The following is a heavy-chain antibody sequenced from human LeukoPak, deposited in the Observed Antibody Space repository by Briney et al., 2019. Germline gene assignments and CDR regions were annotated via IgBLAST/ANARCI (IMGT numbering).Heavy chain of an antibody. J-gene: IGHJ4*02. CDR1: GGPISSYY. D-gene: IGHD6-13*01. Sequence: SETLSLTCTVSGGPISSYYWSWIRQPAGKGLEWIGRVYTSGSTNYSPSLKSRVTMSVDTSKNQFSLKLSSVTAADTAVYYCARDREHSSSWYYFDYWGQGTLVTVSS. CDR3: ARDREHSSSWYYFDY. CDR2: VYTSGST. V-gene: IGHV4-4*07.